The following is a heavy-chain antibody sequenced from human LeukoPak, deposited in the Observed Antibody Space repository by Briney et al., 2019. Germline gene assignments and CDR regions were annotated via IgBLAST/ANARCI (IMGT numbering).Heavy chain of an antibody. D-gene: IGHD3-3*01. CDR3: ARHSTFFGVVIIKGRVRGPFDY. CDR2: NT. J-gene: IGHJ4*02. V-gene: IGHV4-39*01. Sequence: SETLSLTCTVSGASISSSTYYWGWIRQPPGKGLEWIGSNTYYNPSLKSRVTISLDTSKNQFSLKLSSVTAADTAVYYCARHSTFFGVVIIKGRVRGPFDYWGQGTLVTVSS. CDR1: GASISSSTYY.